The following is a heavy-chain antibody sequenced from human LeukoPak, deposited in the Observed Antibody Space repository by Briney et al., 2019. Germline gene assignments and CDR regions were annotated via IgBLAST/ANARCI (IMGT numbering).Heavy chain of an antibody. CDR1: GFSFGDYA. V-gene: IGHV3-49*04. D-gene: IGHD6-19*01. Sequence: GSLRLSCTASGFSFGDYAMSWVRQAPGKGLEWVGFIRSKAYGGTTEYAASVKGRFTISRDDSKSIAYLQMNSLKTEDTAVYYCTRGHSSGWLGSFDYWGQGTLFTVSS. J-gene: IGHJ4*02. CDR2: IRSKAYGGTT. CDR3: TRGHSSGWLGSFDY.